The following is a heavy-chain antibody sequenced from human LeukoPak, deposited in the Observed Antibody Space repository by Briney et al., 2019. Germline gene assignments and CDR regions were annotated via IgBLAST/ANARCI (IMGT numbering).Heavy chain of an antibody. Sequence: PGGSLRLSCAASGFTFSSYAMSWVRQAPGKGLEWVSAISGSGGSTYYADSVRGRFTISRDNSKNTLYLQMNSLRAEDTAVYYCARTVTTLYYFDYWGQGTLVTVSS. J-gene: IGHJ4*02. CDR3: ARTVTTLYYFDY. D-gene: IGHD4-17*01. V-gene: IGHV3-23*01. CDR1: GFTFSSYA. CDR2: ISGSGGST.